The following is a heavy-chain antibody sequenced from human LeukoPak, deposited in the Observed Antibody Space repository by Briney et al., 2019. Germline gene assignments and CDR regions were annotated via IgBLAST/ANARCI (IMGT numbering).Heavy chain of an antibody. J-gene: IGHJ4*02. CDR1: GGSFSGYY. Sequence: SETLSLTCAVYGGSFSGYYWSWIRQPPGKGLEWIGEINQGGSTNYNPSLKSRVTISADTSKNQFSLRLTSVTAADTAVYYCGRFWSGYYAGSDYWGQGTLVTVSS. V-gene: IGHV4-34*01. CDR3: GRFWSGYYAGSDY. D-gene: IGHD3-3*01. CDR2: INQGGST.